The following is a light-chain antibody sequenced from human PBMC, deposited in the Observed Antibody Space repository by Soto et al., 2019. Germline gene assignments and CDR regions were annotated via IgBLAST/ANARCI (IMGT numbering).Light chain of an antibody. J-gene: IGLJ3*02. CDR3: VSYTVTSTRV. CDR1: SSDVGAYNY. V-gene: IGLV2-14*03. CDR2: DVS. Sequence: QSALTQPASVSGSPGQSITISCTGSSSDVGAYNYVSWYQHHPGKAPKLMIYDVSNRPSGVSDRFSGSKSGNTASLTISGLQAEDEADYYCVSYTVTSTRVFGGGTKLTVL.